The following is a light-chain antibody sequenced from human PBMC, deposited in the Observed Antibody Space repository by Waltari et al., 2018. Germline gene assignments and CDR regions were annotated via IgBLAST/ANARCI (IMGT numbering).Light chain of an antibody. Sequence: QSALTQPRSVSGSPGQSVTISCTGTSSDVGAYDYVSWYQQHPGQAPKLVIYDVSKRPAGVPDRFAGAKSGNPASLTISGLQAEDEAHYYCCTFAGSYSLFGGGAKLTVL. V-gene: IGLV2-11*01. CDR3: CTFAGSYSL. CDR2: DVS. J-gene: IGLJ2*01. CDR1: SSDVGAYDY.